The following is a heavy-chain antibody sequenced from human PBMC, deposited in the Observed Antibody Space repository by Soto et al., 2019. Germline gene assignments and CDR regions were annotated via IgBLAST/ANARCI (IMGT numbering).Heavy chain of an antibody. J-gene: IGHJ4*02. V-gene: IGHV1-18*04. CDR1: GYTFTSYG. CDR3: ARGGREVTAPFGY. D-gene: IGHD2-21*02. Sequence: QVQLVQSGAEVNKPGASVKVSCKASGYTFTSYGISWVRQAPGQGLEWMGWVSAYNGYTNYAQKLQGRDTMSTGPSRGTAYMELRSLRSDDTAVYYCARGGREVTAPFGYWGEGTLVTVSS. CDR2: VSAYNGYT.